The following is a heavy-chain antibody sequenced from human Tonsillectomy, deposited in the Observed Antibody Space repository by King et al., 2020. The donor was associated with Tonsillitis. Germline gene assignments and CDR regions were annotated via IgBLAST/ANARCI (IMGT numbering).Heavy chain of an antibody. CDR2: VATGGTTT. CDR1: GFTFSDYT. J-gene: IGHJ4*02. Sequence: VQLVESGGGLVQPGGSLRLSCAASGFTFSDYTMNWVRQAPGRGLEWISYVATGGTTTKYADSVQGRFTISRDDAKNSLYLQMNNLRAEDTAVYYCVRERGLRKSIVGPIYWGQGTLVTVSS. CDR3: VRERGLRKSIVGPIY. D-gene: IGHD2-21*01. V-gene: IGHV3-48*01.